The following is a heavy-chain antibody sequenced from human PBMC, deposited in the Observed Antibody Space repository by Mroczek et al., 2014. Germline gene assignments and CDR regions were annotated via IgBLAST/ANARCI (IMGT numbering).Heavy chain of an antibody. CDR2: INHSGST. D-gene: IGHD3-3*01. Sequence: QVQLQHGAAGLLKPSETLSLTCAVYGGSFSGYYWSWIRQPPGKGLEWIGEINHSGSTNYNPSLKSRVTISVDTSKNQFSLKLSSVTAADTAVYYCARGRRYYDFWSGYYTGRDFDYWGQGTLVTVSS. V-gene: IGHV4-34*01. J-gene: IGHJ4*02. CDR3: ARGRRYYDFWSGYYTGRDFDY. CDR1: GGSFSGYY.